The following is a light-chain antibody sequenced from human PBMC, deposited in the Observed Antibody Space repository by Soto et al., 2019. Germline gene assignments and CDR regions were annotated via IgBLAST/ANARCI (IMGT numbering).Light chain of an antibody. J-gene: IGKJ1*01. CDR3: QHYGYSLWT. CDR2: GVS. CDR1: QSLTSSY. Sequence: EIVFTQSPGTLSLSPGETATLSCSASQSLTSSYLAWYQQRPGQAPSLLIYGVSSRATGIPDRFSGSGSGTDFTLTITRLEPEDFAVYYCQHYGYSLWTFGQGTKVDI. V-gene: IGKV3-20*01.